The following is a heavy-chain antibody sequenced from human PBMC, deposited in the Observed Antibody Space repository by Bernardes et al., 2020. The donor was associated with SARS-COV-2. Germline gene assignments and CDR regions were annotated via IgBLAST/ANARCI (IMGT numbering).Heavy chain of an antibody. CDR3: ARVEWLRFGWDY. CDR2: ISAYNGTT. Sequence: DAVQDSCKASGYTFTSYGISWVRQAPGQGLEWMGWISAYNGTTTYAQKLQGRVTMTTDTSTSTAYMELRSLRSDDTAVYYCARVEWLRFGWDYWGQGTLVTGSS. D-gene: IGHD5-12*01. CDR1: GYTFTSYG. V-gene: IGHV1-18*01. J-gene: IGHJ4*02.